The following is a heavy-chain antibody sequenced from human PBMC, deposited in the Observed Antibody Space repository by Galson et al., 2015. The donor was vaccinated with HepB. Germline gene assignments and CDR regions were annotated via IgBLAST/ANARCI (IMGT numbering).Heavy chain of an antibody. D-gene: IGHD1-26*01. CDR1: GGSISSYY. CDR2: IYYSGST. Sequence: ETLSLTCTVSGGSISSYYWSWIRQPPGKGLEWIGYIYYSGSTNYNPSLKSRVTISVDTSKNQFSLKLSSVTAADTAVYYCARVGVVGATKRAFDIWGQGTMVTVSS. J-gene: IGHJ3*02. CDR3: ARVGVVGATKRAFDI. V-gene: IGHV4-59*01.